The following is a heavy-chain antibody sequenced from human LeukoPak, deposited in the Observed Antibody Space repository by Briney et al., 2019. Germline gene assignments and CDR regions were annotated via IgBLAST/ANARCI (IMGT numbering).Heavy chain of an antibody. D-gene: IGHD3-22*01. J-gene: IGHJ4*02. CDR3: AHTYYYDSVHQFDY. CDR1: GFSLSTSGVG. V-gene: IGHV2-5*02. CDR2: IYWDDDK. Sequence: SGPTLVNPTQTLTLTCTFSGFSLSTSGVGVGWIRQPPGKALEWLSLIYWDDDKRYSPSLKSRLTITKDTSKNQVVLTMTNMDPVDTATYYCAHTYYYDSVHQFDYWGQGILVTVSS.